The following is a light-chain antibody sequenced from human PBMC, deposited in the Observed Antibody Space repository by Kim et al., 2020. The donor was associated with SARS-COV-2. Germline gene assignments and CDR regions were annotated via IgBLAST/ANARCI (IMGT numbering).Light chain of an antibody. CDR2: YDS. CDR3: QVWDSSSDHRGV. J-gene: IGLJ3*02. V-gene: IGLV3-21*04. Sequence: VSVAPGKPARITCGGNNIGSKSVHWYQQKPAQAPVLVIYYDSDRPSGIPERFSGSNSGNTATLTISRVEAGDEADYYCQVWDSSSDHRGVFGGGTQLTVL. CDR1: NIGSKS.